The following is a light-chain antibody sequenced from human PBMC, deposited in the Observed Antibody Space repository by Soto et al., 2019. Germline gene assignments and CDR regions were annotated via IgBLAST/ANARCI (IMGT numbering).Light chain of an antibody. CDR1: SSDVGGYNY. Sequence: QSAPPQPPSASGSPGQSATISCTGTSSDVGGYNYVSWYQQYPGKAPKLMIYEVSKRPSGVPDRFSGSNAGNTSSLTVSGRQAEDEADYYCSSYAGSSTWVFGGGTKVTVL. V-gene: IGLV2-8*01. J-gene: IGLJ3*02. CDR3: SSYAGSSTWV. CDR2: EVS.